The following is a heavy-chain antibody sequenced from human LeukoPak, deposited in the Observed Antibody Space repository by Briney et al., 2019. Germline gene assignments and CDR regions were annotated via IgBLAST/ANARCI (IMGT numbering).Heavy chain of an antibody. J-gene: IGHJ4*02. CDR3: ARDHDIAVAGTFDY. D-gene: IGHD6-19*01. Sequence: ASVKVSCKASGYTFTGYYMHWVRQAPGQGLEWMGWINPNNGGANYAQNFQGRVTMTRDTSISTAYMELSRLRADDTAVYYCARDHDIAVAGTFDYWGQGTLVSVSS. V-gene: IGHV1-2*02. CDR1: GYTFTGYY. CDR2: INPNNGGA.